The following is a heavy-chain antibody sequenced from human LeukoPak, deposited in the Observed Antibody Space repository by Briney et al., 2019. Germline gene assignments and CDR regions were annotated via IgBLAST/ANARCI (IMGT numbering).Heavy chain of an antibody. Sequence: GGALRLSCAASGFTFSSYAMSWVRQAPGEGREWGSGISGSGGSTYYADSVKGRFTISRDNSKNTLYLQMNSLRAEDTAVYYCAKEPTGYSSGWYYFDYWGQGTLVTVSS. V-gene: IGHV3-23*01. J-gene: IGHJ4*02. CDR2: ISGSGGST. CDR1: GFTFSSYA. CDR3: AKEPTGYSSGWYYFDY. D-gene: IGHD6-19*01.